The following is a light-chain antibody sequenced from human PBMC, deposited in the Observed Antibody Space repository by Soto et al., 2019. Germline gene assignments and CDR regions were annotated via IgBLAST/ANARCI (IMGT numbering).Light chain of an antibody. Sequence: QSALTQPPSVSGSPGQSVTISCSGSSSDVGGYNYVSWYQQQPGKAPKLLIYDVTIRTSGVSDRFSGSKSGNTASLTISDLQAEDDGDYYCCSYAGTYTFFVFGTGTKVTVL. V-gene: IGLV2-11*01. CDR2: DVT. J-gene: IGLJ1*01. CDR1: SSDVGGYNY. CDR3: CSYAGTYTFFV.